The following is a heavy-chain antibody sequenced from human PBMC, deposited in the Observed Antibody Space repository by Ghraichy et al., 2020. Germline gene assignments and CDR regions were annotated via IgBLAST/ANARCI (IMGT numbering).Heavy chain of an antibody. CDR3: ATAIAAAGENY. Sequence: GGSLRLSCVASRFTFRSFSMNWVRQAPGKGPEWVSHISITSTIIYYADSVKGRFTISRDNDNNTLYLQMDSLRDEDTAVYYCATAIAAAGENYWGQGTLVTVSS. V-gene: IGHV3-48*02. CDR2: ISITSTII. J-gene: IGHJ4*02. CDR1: RFTFRSFS. D-gene: IGHD6-13*01.